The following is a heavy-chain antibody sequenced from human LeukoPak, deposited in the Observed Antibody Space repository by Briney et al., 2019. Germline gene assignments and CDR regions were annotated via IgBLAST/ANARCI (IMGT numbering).Heavy chain of an antibody. CDR1: GFTFNTYS. CDR2: ISGSGGST. V-gene: IGHV3-23*01. J-gene: IGHJ4*02. CDR3: AKDGYDDSSGYYFAGY. D-gene: IGHD3-22*01. Sequence: AGGSLRLSCAASGFTFNTYSMNWVRQAPGKGLEWVSAISGSGGSTYYADSVKGRFTISRDNSKNTLYLQMNSLRAEDTAVYYCAKDGYDDSSGYYFAGYWGQGTLVTVSS.